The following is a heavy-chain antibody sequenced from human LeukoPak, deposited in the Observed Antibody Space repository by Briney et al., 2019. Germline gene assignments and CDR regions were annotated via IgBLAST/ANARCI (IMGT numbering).Heavy chain of an antibody. D-gene: IGHD3-22*01. Sequence: GGSLRLSCAASGFTFSSYSMHWVRQAPGKGLEWVSSISSSSSYIYYADSVKGRFTISRDNAKNSLYLQMNSLRDEDTAVYYCEVVIPDFDYWGQGTLVTASS. V-gene: IGHV3-21*01. CDR2: ISSSSSYI. CDR3: EVVIPDFDY. J-gene: IGHJ4*02. CDR1: GFTFSSYS.